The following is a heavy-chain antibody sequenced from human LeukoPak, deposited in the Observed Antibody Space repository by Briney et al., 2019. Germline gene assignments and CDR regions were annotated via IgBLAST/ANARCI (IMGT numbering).Heavy chain of an antibody. J-gene: IGHJ5*02. CDR1: GGPISSYY. D-gene: IGHD3-10*01. V-gene: IGHV4-59*08. Sequence: SDTLSLTCTVSGGPISSYYWSWIRQPPGKGLEWIGYIYYSGSTNYNPSLKSRVTISVDTAKNQFSLKLSSVTAADTAVYYCARASITMVRGVPGWFDPWGQGTLVTVSS. CDR3: ARASITMVRGVPGWFDP. CDR2: IYYSGST.